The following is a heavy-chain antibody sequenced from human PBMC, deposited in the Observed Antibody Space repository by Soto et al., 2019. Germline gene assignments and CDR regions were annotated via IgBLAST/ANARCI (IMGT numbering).Heavy chain of an antibody. D-gene: IGHD5-18*01. CDR1: GYTITSYG. J-gene: IGHJ5*02. V-gene: IGHV1-18*01. CDR3: ARAGRLLVWFDP. Sequence: VSCKASGYTITSYGISWAQQSPGQGLERMGWISAYNGNTNYAQKLQGRVTMTTDTSTSPAYMELRSLRSDDTAVYYCARAGRLLVWFDPWGQGTLVTVSS. CDR2: ISAYNGNT.